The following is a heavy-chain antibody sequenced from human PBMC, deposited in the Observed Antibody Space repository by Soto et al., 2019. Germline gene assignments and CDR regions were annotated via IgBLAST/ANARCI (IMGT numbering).Heavy chain of an antibody. J-gene: IGHJ3*02. CDR2: ISYDGSNK. D-gene: IGHD3-3*01. CDR3: ARDLEEITYYDFWSGRRSNDAFDI. CDR1: GFTFSCYA. Sequence: PGGSLRLSCAASGFTFSCYAMHWVRQAPGKGLEWVAVISYDGSNKYYADSVKGRFTISRDNSKNTLYLQMNSLRAEDTAVYYCARDLEEITYYDFWSGRRSNDAFDIWGQGTMVTVSS. V-gene: IGHV3-30-3*01.